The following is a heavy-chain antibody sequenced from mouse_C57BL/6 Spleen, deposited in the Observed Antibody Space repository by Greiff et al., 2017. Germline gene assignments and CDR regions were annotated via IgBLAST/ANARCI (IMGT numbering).Heavy chain of an antibody. CDR3: AVLLRSDYFDY. V-gene: IGHV1-22*01. J-gene: IGHJ2*01. CDR1: GYTFTDYN. D-gene: IGHD1-1*01. Sequence: EVQLQQSGPELVKPGASVKMSCKASGYTFTDYNMHWVKQSHGKSLEWIGYINPNNGGTSYNQKFKGKATLTVNKSSSTAYMELRSLTSEDSAVXYCAVLLRSDYFDYWGQGTTLTVSS. CDR2: INPNNGGT.